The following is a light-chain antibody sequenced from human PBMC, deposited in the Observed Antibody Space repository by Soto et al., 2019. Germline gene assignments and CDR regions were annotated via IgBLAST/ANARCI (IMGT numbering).Light chain of an antibody. CDR3: QQYNNWPIT. CDR1: QRVSRN. V-gene: IGKV3-15*01. Sequence: EIVMKQSPANLSVSPGERANLSCRASQRVSRNLAWYQQKPGQAPRLLIYGASTRATGIPAMFSGSGSGTEFTLTISSMQSKDFAVYYCQQYNNWPITFGQGTRLEIK. J-gene: IGKJ5*01. CDR2: GAS.